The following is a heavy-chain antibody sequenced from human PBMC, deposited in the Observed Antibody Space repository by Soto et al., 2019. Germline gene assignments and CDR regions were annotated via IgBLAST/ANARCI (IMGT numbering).Heavy chain of an antibody. Sequence: EVQLVESGGGLVQPGGSLRLFCAASGFTFSTYWMSWVRQAPGKGLEWVANIKQDGSEKYYVDSVKGRFTNSRDNAKNSLYLQMNSLRAEDTAVYYCARDWRYCSSTSCPLAEYFQHWGQGTLVTVSS. J-gene: IGHJ1*01. CDR1: GFTFSTYW. CDR2: IKQDGSEK. V-gene: IGHV3-7*03. D-gene: IGHD2-2*01. CDR3: ARDWRYCSSTSCPLAEYFQH.